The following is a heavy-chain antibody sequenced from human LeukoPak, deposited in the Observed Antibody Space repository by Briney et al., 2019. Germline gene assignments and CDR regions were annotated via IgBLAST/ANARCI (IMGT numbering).Heavy chain of an antibody. D-gene: IGHD6-13*01. CDR1: GGSISSGGYS. J-gene: IGHJ5*02. CDR3: ARGFGIAAAAAYNWFDP. V-gene: IGHV4-30-2*01. CDR2: IYHSGST. Sequence: NPSQTLSLTRAVSGGSISSGGYSWSWIRQPPGKGLEWIGYIYHSGSTYYNPSLKSRVTISVDRSKNQFSLKLSSVTAADTAVYYCARGFGIAAAAAYNWFDPWGQGTLVTVSS.